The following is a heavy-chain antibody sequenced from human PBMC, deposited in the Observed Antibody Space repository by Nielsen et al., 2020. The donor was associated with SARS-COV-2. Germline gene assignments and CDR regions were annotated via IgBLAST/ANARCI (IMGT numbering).Heavy chain of an antibody. V-gene: IGHV4-31*03. D-gene: IGHD5-12*01. CDR2: IYFSGRT. CDR3: ARESSGYDHYTYGMDV. J-gene: IGHJ6*02. CDR1: GGSISSGGYY. Sequence: SETLSLTCTVSGGSISSGGYYWSWIRHHPGKGLEWIGYIYFSGRTCYNPSLKSRVTISVDTSKNQFSLSLRSVTAADTAVYYCARESSGYDHYTYGMDVWGQWTTVTVSS.